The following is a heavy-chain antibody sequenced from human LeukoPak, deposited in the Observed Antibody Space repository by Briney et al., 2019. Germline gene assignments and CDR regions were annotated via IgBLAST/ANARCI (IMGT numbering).Heavy chain of an antibody. J-gene: IGHJ4*02. V-gene: IGHV3-11*05. D-gene: IGHD1-26*01. CDR3: ARDLGKSTGGSYIY. Sequence: PGGSLRLSCAASGFTFSDYYMSWIRQAPGKGLEWVSYISSSSSYTNYADSVKGRFTISRDNAKNSLYLQMNSLRAEDTAVYYCARDLGKSTGGSYIYWGQGTLVTVSS. CDR2: ISSSSSYT. CDR1: GFTFSDYY.